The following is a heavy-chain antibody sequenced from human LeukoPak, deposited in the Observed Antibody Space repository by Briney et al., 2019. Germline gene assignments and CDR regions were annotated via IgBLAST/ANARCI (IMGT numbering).Heavy chain of an antibody. D-gene: IGHD6-6*01. Sequence: PGESLRLSCAASGFTFDDYAMHWVRQAPGKGLEWVSGISWNSGSIGYADSVKGRFTISRDNAKNSLYLQMNSLRAEDTAVYYCARADSGGSSSSWGQGTLVTVSS. CDR1: GFTFDDYA. CDR3: ARADSGGSSSS. J-gene: IGHJ4*02. CDR2: ISWNSGSI. V-gene: IGHV3-9*01.